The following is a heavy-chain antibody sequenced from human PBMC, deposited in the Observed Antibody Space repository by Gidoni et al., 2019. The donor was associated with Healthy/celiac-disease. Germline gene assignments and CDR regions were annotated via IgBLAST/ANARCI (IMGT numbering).Heavy chain of an antibody. Sequence: EVQLVESGGGLVQPGGSLRLSCAASGFTFSSYEMNWVRQAPGKGLEWVSYISSSGSTIYYADSVKGRFTISRDNAKNSLYLQMNSLRAEDTAVYYCARAPKWELLEAFDIWGQGTMVTVSS. CDR3: ARAPKWELLEAFDI. D-gene: IGHD1-26*01. J-gene: IGHJ3*02. V-gene: IGHV3-48*03. CDR1: GFTFSSYE. CDR2: ISSSGSTI.